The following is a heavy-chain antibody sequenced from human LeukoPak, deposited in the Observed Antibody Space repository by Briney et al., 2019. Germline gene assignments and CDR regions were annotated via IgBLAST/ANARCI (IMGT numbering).Heavy chain of an antibody. CDR2: ISYDGSNK. CDR1: GFTFSSYA. J-gene: IGHJ4*02. Sequence: PGRSLRLSCAASGFTFSSYAMHWVRQAPGKGLEWVAVISYDGSNKYYADSVKGRFTISRDNSKNTLYLQMNSLRAEDTAVYYCARDGSGWYYMFGYFDYWGQGTLVTVSS. D-gene: IGHD6-19*01. V-gene: IGHV3-30-3*01. CDR3: ARDGSGWYYMFGYFDY.